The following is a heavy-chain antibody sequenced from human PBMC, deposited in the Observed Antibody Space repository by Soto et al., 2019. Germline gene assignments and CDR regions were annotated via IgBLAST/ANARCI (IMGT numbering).Heavy chain of an antibody. V-gene: IGHV4-34*01. CDR1: SGSFSGYY. J-gene: IGHJ5*02. Sequence: VQLQQWGAGLLKPSETLSLTCAVYSGSFSGYYWSWIRQPPGKGLEWIGEINHIGGTNYDPSLNSRVTISLETSKNQFTLRLSSVTAADTAVYYCAGGTWDLRFDPWGQGTLVTVSS. CDR2: INHIGGT. D-gene: IGHD1-26*01. CDR3: AGGTWDLRFDP.